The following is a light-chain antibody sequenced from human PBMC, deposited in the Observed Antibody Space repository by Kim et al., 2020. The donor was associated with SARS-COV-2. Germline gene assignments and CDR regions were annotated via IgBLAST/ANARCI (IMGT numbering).Light chain of an antibody. CDR2: EDN. Sequence: GKTVTISCTRSRGSIASNYVQWYLQRPGSSPTTVIYEDNQRPSGVPDRFSGSIDSSSNSASLTISGLTTEDEADYYCQSYDNTIWVFGGGTQLTVL. CDR1: RGSIASNY. J-gene: IGLJ3*02. V-gene: IGLV6-57*01. CDR3: QSYDNTIWV.